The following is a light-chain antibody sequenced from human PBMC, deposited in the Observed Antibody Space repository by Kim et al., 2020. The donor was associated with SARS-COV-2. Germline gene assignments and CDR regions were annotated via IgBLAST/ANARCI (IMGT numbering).Light chain of an antibody. V-gene: IGLV2-14*03. CDR3: SSYTSSSTRCV. Sequence: SITNSCTGTSSDVGGYNYVSWYQQHPGKAPKLMIYDVSNRPSGVSNRFSGSKSGNTASLTISGLQAEDEADYYCSSYTSSSTRCVFGTGTKVTVL. J-gene: IGLJ1*01. CDR2: DVS. CDR1: SSDVGGYNY.